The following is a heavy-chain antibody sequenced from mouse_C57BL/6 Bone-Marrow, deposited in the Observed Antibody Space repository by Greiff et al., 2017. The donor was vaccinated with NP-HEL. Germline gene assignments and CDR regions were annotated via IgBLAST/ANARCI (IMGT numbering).Heavy chain of an antibody. V-gene: IGHV3-6*01. CDR2: ISYDGSN. D-gene: IGHD1-1*01. Sequence: EVQLQQSGPGLVKPSQSLSLTCSVTGYSITSGYYWNWIRQFPGNKLEWMGYISYDGSNNYNPSLKNRISITRDTSKNQFFLKLNSVTTEDTATYYCARADGSSLSIDYWGQGTTLTVSS. CDR1: GYSITSGYY. J-gene: IGHJ2*01. CDR3: ARADGSSLSIDY.